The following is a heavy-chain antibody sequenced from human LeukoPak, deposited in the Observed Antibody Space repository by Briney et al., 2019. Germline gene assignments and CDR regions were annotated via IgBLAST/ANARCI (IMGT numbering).Heavy chain of an antibody. CDR3: ARDRRGDSSGWYYFDY. CDR1: GLTFSSYG. CDR2: IWYNGSNK. Sequence: GRSLRLSCAASGLTFSSYGMQWVPGAPGKGRVGVADIWYNGSNKYYADSVKGRFTISRDNSKNTLYLQMNSLRAEDTAVYYCARDRRGDSSGWYYFDYWGQGTLVTVSS. J-gene: IGHJ4*02. D-gene: IGHD6-19*01. V-gene: IGHV3-33*01.